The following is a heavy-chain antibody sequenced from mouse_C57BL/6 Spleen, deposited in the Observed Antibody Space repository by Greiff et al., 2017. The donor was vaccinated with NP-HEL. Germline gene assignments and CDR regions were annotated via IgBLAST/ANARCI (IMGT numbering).Heavy chain of an antibody. V-gene: IGHV5-17*01. J-gene: IGHJ4*01. CDR2: ISSGSSTI. CDR1: GFTFSDYG. Sequence: EVKLVESGGGLVKPGGSLKLSCAASGFTFSDYGMHWVRQAPEKGLEWVAYISSGSSTIYYADTVTGRFTISRDNAKNTLFLQMTSLRSEDTAMYYCARRDYYGSSYENYAMDYWGQGTSVTVSS. D-gene: IGHD1-1*01. CDR3: ARRDYYGSSYENYAMDY.